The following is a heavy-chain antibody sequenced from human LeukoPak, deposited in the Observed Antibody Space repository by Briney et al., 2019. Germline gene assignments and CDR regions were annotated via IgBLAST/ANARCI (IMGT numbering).Heavy chain of an antibody. D-gene: IGHD4-17*01. J-gene: IGHJ4*02. Sequence: SQTLSLTCAISGDSVSSNSAAWNWIRQSPSRGLEWLGRTYYSSKWNNDYAVSVKSRITVNPDTSKNQFSMQLNSVTPEDTAMYYCVNDYDRQRGYWGQGTLVNLSS. V-gene: IGHV6-1*01. CDR3: VNDYDRQRGY. CDR2: TYYSSKWNN. CDR1: GDSVSSNSAA.